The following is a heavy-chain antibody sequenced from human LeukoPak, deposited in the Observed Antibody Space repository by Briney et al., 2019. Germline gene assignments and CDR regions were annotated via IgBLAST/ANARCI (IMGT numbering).Heavy chain of an antibody. D-gene: IGHD4-23*01. CDR3: ARDNYGGNSGLGY. J-gene: IGHJ4*02. CDR2: ISSSSSYI. CDR1: GFTFSS. Sequence: GGSLRPSCAASGFTFSSMNWVRQAPGKGLEWVSSISSSSSYIYYADSVKGRLTISRDNAKNSLYLQMNSLRAEDTAVYYCARDNYGGNSGLGYWGQGTLVTVSS. V-gene: IGHV3-21*01.